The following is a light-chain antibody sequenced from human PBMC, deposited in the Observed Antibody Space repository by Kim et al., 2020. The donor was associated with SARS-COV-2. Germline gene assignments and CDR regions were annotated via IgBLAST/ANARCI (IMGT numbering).Light chain of an antibody. CDR3: QQAHSVLPWT. V-gene: IGKV1-12*01. Sequence: DIQMTQSPSSVSASVGDRVTITCRTSQGDSNYVAWYQQKPGKAPKLLIYAISNLQSGVPSRFSGSGSGTDFTLTISSLQPEDFATYYCQQAHSVLPWTFGQGTKVDIK. CDR2: AIS. CDR1: QGDSNY. J-gene: IGKJ1*01.